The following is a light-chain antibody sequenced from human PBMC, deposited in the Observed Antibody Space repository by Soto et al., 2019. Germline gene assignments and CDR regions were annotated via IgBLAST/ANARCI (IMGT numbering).Light chain of an antibody. CDR3: QQYYSFPLT. CDR1: QSVSSN. J-gene: IGKJ4*01. Sequence: EIVMTQSPATLSVSPGERATLSCRASQSVSSNLAWYQQRPGQAPRLLIYAASTRATDVPGRFSGSGSGTDFTLTISSLQSEDFATYYCQQYYSFPLTFGGGTKVEIK. CDR2: AAS. V-gene: IGKV3-15*01.